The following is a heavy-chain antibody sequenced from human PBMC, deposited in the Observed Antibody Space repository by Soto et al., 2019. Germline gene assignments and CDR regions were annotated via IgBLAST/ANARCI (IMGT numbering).Heavy chain of an antibody. V-gene: IGHV1-46*01. CDR2: ISASSGST. Sequence: ASVKVSCKASGYTFTSYYMHWVRQAPGQGLEWMGIISASSGSTNYAQKLQGRVTMTTDTSTSTVYMELSSLRSDDTAVYYCASSPVVSPKLWYFDLWGRGTLVTVSS. D-gene: IGHD2-15*01. J-gene: IGHJ2*01. CDR1: GYTFTSYY. CDR3: ASSPVVSPKLWYFDL.